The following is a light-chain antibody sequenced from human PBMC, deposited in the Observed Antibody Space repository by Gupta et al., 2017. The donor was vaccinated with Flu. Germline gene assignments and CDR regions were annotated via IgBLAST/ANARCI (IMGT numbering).Light chain of an antibody. Sequence: QSALTQPASESGSPGQSITISCSGSSNDIGGFNLVSWYQQHPGKAPKLIIYEVNKRPSGVFHRFSGSKSGSTASLTISGLQADDEADYYCCSYANTNTWVFGGGTKLAV. CDR2: EVN. J-gene: IGLJ3*02. V-gene: IGLV2-23*02. CDR3: CSYANTNTWV. CDR1: SNDIGGFNL.